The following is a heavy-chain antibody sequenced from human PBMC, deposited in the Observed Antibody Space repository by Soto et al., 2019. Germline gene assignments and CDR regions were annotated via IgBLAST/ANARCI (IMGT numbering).Heavy chain of an antibody. CDR2: IYPGDSDT. CDR1: GYSFTSYW. Sequence: PGESLKISCKGSGYSFTSYWIGWVRQMPGKGLEWMGIIYPGDSDTRYSASFQGQVTISADKSISTAYLQWSSLKASDPAMYYCARQRGGKVRAASLLYGMDFWGQGTTVTVSS. J-gene: IGHJ6*02. D-gene: IGHD6-13*01. CDR3: ARQRGGKVRAASLLYGMDF. V-gene: IGHV5-51*01.